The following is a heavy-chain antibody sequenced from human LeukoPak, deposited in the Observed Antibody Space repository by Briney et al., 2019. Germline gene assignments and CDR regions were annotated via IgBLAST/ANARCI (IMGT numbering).Heavy chain of an antibody. CDR2: IWYDGSNK. V-gene: IGHV3-33*08. D-gene: IGHD4-17*01. CDR3: ARTTVTTFSYFDY. J-gene: IGHJ4*02. CDR1: GFTFSLYG. Sequence: GSLRLSCATSGFTFSLYGMHWVRQAPSKGLEWVAVIWYDGSNKYYADSVKGRFTISRDNSKNTLYLQMNSLRAEDTAVYYCARTTVTTFSYFDYWGQGTLVTVSS.